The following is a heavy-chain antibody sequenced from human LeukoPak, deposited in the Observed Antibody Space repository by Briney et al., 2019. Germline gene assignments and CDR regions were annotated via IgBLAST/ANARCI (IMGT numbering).Heavy chain of an antibody. CDR2: ISAYNGNT. J-gene: IGHJ3*02. Sequence: ASVKVSCKASGYTFTSYGISWVRQAPGQGLEWMGWISAYNGNTNYAQKLQGRVTMTTDTSTSTAYMELRSLRSDDTAVYYCASSPPCSSTSCYGLDAFDIWGQGTMVTVSS. D-gene: IGHD2-2*01. V-gene: IGHV1-18*01. CDR1: GYTFTSYG. CDR3: ASSPPCSSTSCYGLDAFDI.